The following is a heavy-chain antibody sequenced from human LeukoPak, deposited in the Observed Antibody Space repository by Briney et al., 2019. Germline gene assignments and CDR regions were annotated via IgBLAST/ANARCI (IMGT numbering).Heavy chain of an antibody. CDR2: IWYDGSNK. CDR1: GFTFSSYV. Sequence: PGRSLRLSCAASGFTFSSYVMHWVRQAPGKGLEWVAVIWYDGSNKYYADSVKGRFTISRDDSKNTLYLQMNSLRAEDTAVYYCARDFTVQYYFDYWGQGTLVTVSS. V-gene: IGHV3-33*01. D-gene: IGHD1-1*01. J-gene: IGHJ4*02. CDR3: ARDFTVQYYFDY.